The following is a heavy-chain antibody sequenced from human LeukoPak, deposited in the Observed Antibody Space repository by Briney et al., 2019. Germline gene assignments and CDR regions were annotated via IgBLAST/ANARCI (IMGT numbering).Heavy chain of an antibody. J-gene: IGHJ4*02. Sequence: GGSLRLSCAASGFTFSSYGMNWVRQAPGKGLEWLSYLSNTGNIHYAQSVKGRFTISRDNAKSSLYLQMNSLRAEDTAVYYCARDHLSGDFDYWGQGTLVTVSS. V-gene: IGHV3-21*04. CDR3: ARDHLSGDFDY. CDR1: GFTFSSYG. CDR2: LSNTGNI. D-gene: IGHD6-19*01.